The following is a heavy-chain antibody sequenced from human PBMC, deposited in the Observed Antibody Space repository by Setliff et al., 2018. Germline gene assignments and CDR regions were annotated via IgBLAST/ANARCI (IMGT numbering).Heavy chain of an antibody. CDR1: GYIFAGYY. Sequence: ASVKVSCKASGYIFAGYYMHWVRQAPGQGLEWMGTINPGGGSASIVDQFQGRVSMTRDTSTSTVYMELSSLRSDDTATYYCARGGVAAAGRKGVFEHWGQGTLVTVSS. V-gene: IGHV1-46*01. J-gene: IGHJ4*02. CDR3: ARGGVAAAGRKGVFEH. D-gene: IGHD6-13*01. CDR2: INPGGGSA.